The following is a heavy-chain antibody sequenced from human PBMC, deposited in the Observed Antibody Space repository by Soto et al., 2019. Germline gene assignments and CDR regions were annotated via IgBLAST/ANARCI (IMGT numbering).Heavy chain of an antibody. CDR3: TTDFWPDTGTDY. CDR1: GFTFNNAW. V-gene: IGHV3-15*07. J-gene: IGHJ4*02. D-gene: IGHD3-3*01. CDR2: IKSKAEGGTT. Sequence: EVRLVESGGGLVKPGGSLRLSCTASGFTFNNAWMNWVRQAPGKGLEWVGRIKSKAEGGTTDYVASGKGRGSISRDDSKNTLYLQVNSLKIEDTAMYYCTTDFWPDTGTDYWGQGTLLTVSS.